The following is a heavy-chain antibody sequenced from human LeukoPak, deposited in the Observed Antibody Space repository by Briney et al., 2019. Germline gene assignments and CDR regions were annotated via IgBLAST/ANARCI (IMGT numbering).Heavy chain of an antibody. CDR3: ARTARRYTNSWYRQYYFDY. J-gene: IGHJ4*02. CDR2: INHSGST. CDR1: GGSFSIYY. Sequence: PSETLSLTCAVYGGSFSIYYWGWIRQPPGKGLEWLGEINHSGSTNYNPSLKSRVTISVDTSKNQFSLKLSSVTAADTAVYYCARTARRYTNSWYRQYYFDYWGQGTLVTVSS. D-gene: IGHD6-13*01. V-gene: IGHV4-34*01.